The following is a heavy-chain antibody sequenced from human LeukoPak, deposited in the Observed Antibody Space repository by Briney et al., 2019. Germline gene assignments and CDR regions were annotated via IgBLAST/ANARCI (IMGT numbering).Heavy chain of an antibody. D-gene: IGHD3-10*01. J-gene: IGHJ4*02. CDR1: GFTFSDYY. CDR2: ISSSGSTI. Sequence: GGSLRLSCAASGFTFSDYYMSWIREAPGKGLEWVSYISSSGSTIYYADSVKGRFTISRDNAKNSPYLQMNSLRAEDTAVYYCARDRYYYGSGSYSDYWGQGTLVTVSS. V-gene: IGHV3-11*01. CDR3: ARDRYYYGSGSYSDY.